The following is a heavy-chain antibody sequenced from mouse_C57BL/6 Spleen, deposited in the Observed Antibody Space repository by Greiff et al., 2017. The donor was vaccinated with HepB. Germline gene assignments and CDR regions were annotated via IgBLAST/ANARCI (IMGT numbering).Heavy chain of an antibody. Sequence: QVQLQQSGAELVRPGSSVKLSCKASGYTFTSYWMHWVKQRPIQGLEWIGNIDPSDSETHYNQKFKDKATLTVDKSSSTAYMQLSSLTSEDSAVYYCARLGRYYYAMDYWGQGTSVTVSS. V-gene: IGHV1-52*01. CDR2: IDPSDSET. CDR1: GYTFTSYW. J-gene: IGHJ4*01. CDR3: ARLGRYYYAMDY. D-gene: IGHD4-1*01.